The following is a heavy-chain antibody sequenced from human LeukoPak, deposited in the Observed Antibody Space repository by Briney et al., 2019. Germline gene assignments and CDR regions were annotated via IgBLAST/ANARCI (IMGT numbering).Heavy chain of an antibody. CDR1: GASISSSNYY. Sequence: SETLSLTCAVSGASISSSNYYWGWIRQPPGQGLEWIGSIYYSGNTYYNPSLKSRVTISVDTSKNQFSLELSSVTATDTAVYYCARRQAGRDWFDPGGQGTLVTVSS. D-gene: IGHD6-19*01. CDR3: ARRQAGRDWFDP. V-gene: IGHV4-39*01. J-gene: IGHJ5*02. CDR2: IYYSGNT.